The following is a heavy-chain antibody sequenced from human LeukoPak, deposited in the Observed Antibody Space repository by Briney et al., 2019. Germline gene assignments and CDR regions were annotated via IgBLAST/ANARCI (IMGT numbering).Heavy chain of an antibody. D-gene: IGHD3-10*01. CDR2: IYYSGIT. CDR3: ARLYGSGSYYMRANWFDP. Sequence: SETLSLTCTVSGGSISSSSYYWGWIRQPPGKGLEWIGSIYYSGITYYNPSLKSRVTISVDTSKNQFSLKLSSVTAADTAVYYCARLYGSGSYYMRANWFDPWGQGTLVTVSS. J-gene: IGHJ5*02. V-gene: IGHV4-39*01. CDR1: GGSISSSSYY.